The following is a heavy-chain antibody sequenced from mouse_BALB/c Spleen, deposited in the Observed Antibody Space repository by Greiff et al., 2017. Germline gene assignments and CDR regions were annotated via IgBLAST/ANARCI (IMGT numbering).Heavy chain of an antibody. CDR1: GYAFSSYW. D-gene: IGHD3-3*01. Sequence: QVQLKQSGAELVRPGSSVKISCKASGYAFSSYWMNWVKQRPGQGLEWIGQIYPGDGDTNYNGKFKGKATLTADKSSSTAYMQLSSLTSEDSAVYFCAREDVGYYAMDYWGQGTSVTVSS. CDR2: IYPGDGDT. CDR3: AREDVGYYAMDY. V-gene: IGHV1-80*01. J-gene: IGHJ4*01.